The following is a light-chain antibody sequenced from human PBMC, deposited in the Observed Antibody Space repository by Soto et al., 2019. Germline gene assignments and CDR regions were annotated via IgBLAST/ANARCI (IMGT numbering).Light chain of an antibody. CDR2: GAS. CDR3: QQYGSSWT. J-gene: IGKJ1*01. V-gene: IGKV3-20*01. CDR1: QSVSRSS. Sequence: EILLTQSPATPSLSPGEKATPSRRTSQSVSRSSLAWYQQKPGQAPRLLIYGASSRATGIPDRFSGSGSGTDFTLTISRLEPEDFAVYYCQQYGSSWTFGQGTKV.